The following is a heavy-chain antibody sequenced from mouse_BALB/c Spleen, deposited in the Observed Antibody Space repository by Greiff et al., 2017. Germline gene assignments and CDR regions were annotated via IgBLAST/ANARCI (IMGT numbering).Heavy chain of an antibody. CDR1: GYTFTSYW. V-gene: IGHV1-69*02. Sequence: QVQLQQPGAELVRPGASVKLSCKASGYTFTSYWINWVKQRPGQGLEWIGNIYPSDSYTNYNQKFKDKATLTVDKSSSTAYMQLSSPTSEDSAVYYCTRGGSRPYAMDYWGQGTSVTVSS. CDR3: TRGGSRPYAMDY. J-gene: IGHJ4*01. D-gene: IGHD1-1*01. CDR2: IYPSDSYT.